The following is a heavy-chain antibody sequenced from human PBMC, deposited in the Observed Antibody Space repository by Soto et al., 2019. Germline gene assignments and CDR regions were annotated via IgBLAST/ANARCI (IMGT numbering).Heavy chain of an antibody. Sequence: PAGSLRLSCAASGFTFSSYAMSWVRQAPGKGLEWVSGIRGSGITTYYADSVKGRFTISRDNSEKTLYLEMNRPRAEDTAVYYCAKDRGYDFWTCYRFDYWGQGTIVAVSS. D-gene: IGHD3-3*01. J-gene: IGHJ4*02. CDR3: AKDRGYDFWTCYRFDY. V-gene: IGHV3-23*01. CDR2: IRGSGITT. CDR1: GFTFSSYA.